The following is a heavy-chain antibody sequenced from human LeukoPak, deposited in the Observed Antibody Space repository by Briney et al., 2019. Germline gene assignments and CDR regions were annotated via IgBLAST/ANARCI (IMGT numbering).Heavy chain of an antibody. D-gene: IGHD6-19*01. V-gene: IGHV4-39*01. CDR1: GGSISSSSYY. CDR3: ARQDRTAVAGLGTY. Sequence: PSETLSLTCTVSGGSISSSSYYWGWIRQPPGKGLEWIGSIYYSGSTYYNPSLKSRVTMSVDTSKNHFSLKLNSVTAADTAVYYCARQDRTAVAGLGTYWGQGTLVTVSS. CDR2: IYYSGST. J-gene: IGHJ4*02.